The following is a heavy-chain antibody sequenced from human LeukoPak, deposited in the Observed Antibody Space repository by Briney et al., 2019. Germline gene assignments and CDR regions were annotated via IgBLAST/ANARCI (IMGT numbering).Heavy chain of an antibody. J-gene: IGHJ3*02. Sequence: PGRSLRLSCAASGFTFDDYAMHWVRQAPGKGLEWVSGISWNSGSIGYADSVKGRFTISRDNAKNSLYLQMNSLRAEDMALYYCAKDIVATITGAFDIWGQGTMVTVSS. CDR3: AKDIVATITGAFDI. CDR1: GFTFDDYA. CDR2: ISWNSGSI. V-gene: IGHV3-9*03. D-gene: IGHD5-12*01.